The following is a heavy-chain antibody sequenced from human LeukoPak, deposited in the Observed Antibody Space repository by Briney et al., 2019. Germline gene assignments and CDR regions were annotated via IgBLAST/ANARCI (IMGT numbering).Heavy chain of an antibody. V-gene: IGHV1-8*03. CDR2: MNPNSGNT. D-gene: IGHD3-22*01. J-gene: IGHJ4*02. CDR1: GYTFTSYD. Sequence: ASVKVSCKASGYTFTSYDINWVRQATGQGLEWMGWMNPNSGNTGYAQKFQGRVTITRNTSISTAYMELSSLRYEDTAVYYCARGVWVYDSSGYYYFDYWGQGTLVTVSS. CDR3: ARGVWVYDSSGYYYFDY.